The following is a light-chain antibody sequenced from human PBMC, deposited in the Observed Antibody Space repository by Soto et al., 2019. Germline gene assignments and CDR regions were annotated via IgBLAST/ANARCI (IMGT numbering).Light chain of an antibody. V-gene: IGKV1-27*01. CDR3: QKYNSAPCT. J-gene: IGKJ1*01. CDR1: QGISN. Sequence: DIQMTQSPSSLSASVGDRVTITCRASQGISNFAWYQQKPGKDPKLLIYAASTLQSGVPSRFSGSGSGTDITLTISSLQPEDVATYYCQKYNSAPCTFGQGTKVEIK. CDR2: AAS.